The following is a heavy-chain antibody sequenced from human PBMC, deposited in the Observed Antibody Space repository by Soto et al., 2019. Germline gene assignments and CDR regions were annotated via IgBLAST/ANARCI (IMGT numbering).Heavy chain of an antibody. Sequence: EVQLLESGGGLVQPGGSLRLSCAASGFTFSSYAMSWVRQGPGKGLEWVSTIGASDGGTYYADSVKGRFTVSRDNSKNKLYLQMISLRAEDTAVYYCAEDPSPTGLVNWGQGTLVTVSS. CDR2: IGASDGGT. D-gene: IGHD3-16*01. J-gene: IGHJ4*02. CDR3: AEDPSPTGLVN. CDR1: GFTFSSYA. V-gene: IGHV3-23*01.